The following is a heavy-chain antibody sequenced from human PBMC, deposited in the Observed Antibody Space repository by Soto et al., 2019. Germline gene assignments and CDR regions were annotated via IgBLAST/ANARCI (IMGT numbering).Heavy chain of an antibody. CDR1: GYSFISYY. CDR3: TRGYSSGSDFDY. CDR2: IDPSDNST. J-gene: IGHJ4*02. Sequence: QVQLVQSGAEVKRPGASVKISCEASGYSFISYYLHWVRQAPGQGLEWMGVIDPSDNSTTCAQRFQDRVTLTRGSSTNTVYMELTSLRSDDTAVYYRTRGYSSGSDFDYWGQGSLVTVSS. V-gene: IGHV1-46*01. D-gene: IGHD2-15*01.